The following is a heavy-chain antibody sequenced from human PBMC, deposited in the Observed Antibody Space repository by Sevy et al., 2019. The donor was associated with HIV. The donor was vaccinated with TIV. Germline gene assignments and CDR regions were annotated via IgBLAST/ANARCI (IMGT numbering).Heavy chain of an antibody. CDR1: GFTFNNYA. V-gene: IGHV3-23*01. D-gene: IGHD3-22*01. J-gene: IGHJ4*02. CDR3: AETHGSGSYSGITIIVAVITYFDY. CDR2: ISGSGGST. Sequence: GGSLRLSCAASGFTFNNYAMSWVRQAPGKGLEWVSAISGSGGSTYYADSVKGRFTISRDNSKNTLYLQMNSLRAEDTAMYYCAETHGSGSYSGITIIVAVITYFDYWGQGTLVTVSS.